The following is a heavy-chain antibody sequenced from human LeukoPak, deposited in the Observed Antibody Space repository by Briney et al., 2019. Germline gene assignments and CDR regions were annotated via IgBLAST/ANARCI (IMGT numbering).Heavy chain of an antibody. CDR3: ARGPNIAAPCYFDY. D-gene: IGHD6-6*01. V-gene: IGHV1-69*04. Sequence: SVKVSCKASGGTFSSYAISWVRRAPGQGLEWMGRIIPILGIANYAQKFQGRVTITAGKSTSTAYMELSSLRSEDTAVYYCARGPNIAAPCYFDYWGQGTLVTVSS. J-gene: IGHJ4*02. CDR2: IIPILGIA. CDR1: GGTFSSYA.